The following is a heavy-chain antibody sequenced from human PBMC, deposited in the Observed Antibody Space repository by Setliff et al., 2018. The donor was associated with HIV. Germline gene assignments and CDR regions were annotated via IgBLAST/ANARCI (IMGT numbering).Heavy chain of an antibody. CDR2: LHSRGSSRVSDTP. J-gene: IGHJ4*01. D-gene: IGHD2-2*01. CDR1: SGSMTGHY. V-gene: IGHV4-4*08. Sequence: SETLSLTCSVSSGSMTGHYWTWVRQPPGKGLEWIGYLHSRGSSRVSDTPNYSPSLKSRITISLDTSKRLFSLTMTSVTAADTAVYYCARGLSSQTYWGTRPLGLDDWGQGSLVTVSS. CDR3: ARGLSSQTYWGTRPLGLDD.